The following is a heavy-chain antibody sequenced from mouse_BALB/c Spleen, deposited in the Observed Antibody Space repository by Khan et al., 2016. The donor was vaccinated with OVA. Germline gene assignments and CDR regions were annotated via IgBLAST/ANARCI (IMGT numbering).Heavy chain of an antibody. CDR3: SRRGYGFFAY. CDR1: GYAFSNYW. Sequence: QVQLQQSGAELVRPGSSMKISCKASGYAFSNYWMNWVKQGPGQGLEWIGQIYPGDGNTNYNGKFKDKATLTADKSSSTAYMQLSSLTTEDAVVFVCSRRGYGFFAYWVQGILVTVSA. CDR2: IYPGDGNT. D-gene: IGHD1-2*01. V-gene: IGHV1-80*01. J-gene: IGHJ3*01.